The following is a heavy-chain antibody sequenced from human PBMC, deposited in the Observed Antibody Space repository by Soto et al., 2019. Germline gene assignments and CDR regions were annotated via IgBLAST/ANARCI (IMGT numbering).Heavy chain of an antibody. CDR2: IYHSGST. Sequence: QLQLQESGSGLVKPSQTLSLTCAVSGGSISSGGYSWSWIRQPPGKGLEWIGYIYHSGSTYYNPSLKSRVTISVDRSKNQFSLKLSSVTAADTAVYYCARVKVPAAIGVFYAFDIWGQGTMVTVSS. CDR3: ARVKVPAAIGVFYAFDI. CDR1: GGSISSGGYS. J-gene: IGHJ3*02. D-gene: IGHD2-2*01. V-gene: IGHV4-30-2*01.